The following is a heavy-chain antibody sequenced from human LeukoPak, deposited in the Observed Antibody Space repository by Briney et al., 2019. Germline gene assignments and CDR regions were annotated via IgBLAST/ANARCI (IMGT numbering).Heavy chain of an antibody. CDR3: ARQSYGGAYYFFGY. V-gene: IGHV4-59*08. D-gene: IGHD1-26*01. J-gene: IGHJ4*02. CDR2: IFYSGST. Sequence: SETLSLTCTVSSGSISGYYWTWIRQPPGKGLEWIGNIFYSGSTNYNPSLKSRVTISLDTSKKQFSLKLTSVTAADTAVYYCARQSYGGAYYFFGYWGEGTLVAVSS. CDR1: SGSISGYY.